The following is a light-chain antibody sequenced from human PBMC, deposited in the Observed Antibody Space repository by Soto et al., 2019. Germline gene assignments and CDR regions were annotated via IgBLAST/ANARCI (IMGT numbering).Light chain of an antibody. Sequence: TRSPAPRSLSTWERGTLSGRASQTISSWLAWYQQKPGKAPNLLIYKASTLTSGVPSRFSGSGSGTESTLPIRSLQPDEFAIYYCQQYNSYLITSGQGTRLE. CDR1: QTISSW. CDR3: QQYNSYLIT. V-gene: IGKV1-5*03. J-gene: IGKJ5*01. CDR2: KAS.